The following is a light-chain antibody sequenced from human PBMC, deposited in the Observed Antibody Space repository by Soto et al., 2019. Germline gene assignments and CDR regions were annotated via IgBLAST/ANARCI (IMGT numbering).Light chain of an antibody. J-gene: IGKJ1*01. V-gene: IGKV1-5*03. CDR1: QSVSSW. Sequence: DIQMTQSPSTLSSSVGDRVTITCRASQSVSSWLAWYQQKPGKAPKLLIYKASTLESGVPSRFSGTGSGTEFTITSRNLQPDAFATYYCQKYNTYETFGQGTKVEIK. CDR3: QKYNTYET. CDR2: KAS.